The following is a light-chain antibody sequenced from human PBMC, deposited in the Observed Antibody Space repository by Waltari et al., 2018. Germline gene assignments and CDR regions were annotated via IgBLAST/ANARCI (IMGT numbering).Light chain of an antibody. Sequence: AFSSSNNKHSLGLYQQKPGQPPKLLISWASTRESGVPDRFSGSASGTDFTLTISSLQAEDVAVYYWQQCYSSPYTFGQGTKLEIK. CDR1: AFSSSNNKHS. J-gene: IGKJ2*01. CDR2: WAS. CDR3: QQCYSSPYT. V-gene: IGKV4-1*01.